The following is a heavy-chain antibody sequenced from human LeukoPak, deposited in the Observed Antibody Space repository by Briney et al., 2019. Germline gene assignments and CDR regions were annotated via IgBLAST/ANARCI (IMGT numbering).Heavy chain of an antibody. CDR3: ARERRSGTDYFDY. Sequence: PGGSLRLSCVTSGFTFSSYGMHWVRQAPGKGLEWVAVIWSDGSQKWYADSVKGRFTISRDSSKNTLFLQMNSLRAEDTAMYYCARERRSGTDYFDYWGQGTLVTVSS. J-gene: IGHJ4*02. CDR2: IWSDGSQK. V-gene: IGHV3-33*08. CDR1: GFTFSSYG. D-gene: IGHD1-26*01.